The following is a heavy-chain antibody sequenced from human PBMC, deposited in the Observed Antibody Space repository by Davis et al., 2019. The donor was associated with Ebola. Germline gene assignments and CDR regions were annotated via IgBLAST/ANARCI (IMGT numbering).Heavy chain of an antibody. V-gene: IGHV3-7*03. J-gene: IGHJ4*02. CDR2: IKEDGGEK. CDR1: GFTFSGFW. CDR3: ASGRQPPLDY. Sequence: PGGSLRLSCAASGFTFSGFWMTWVRQAPGKGPEWVAIIKEDGGEKYYVDSVKGRFTISRDNAKNSLFLEMNSLRAEDTAVYYCASGRQPPLDYWGQGTLVTVSS. D-gene: IGHD1-1*01.